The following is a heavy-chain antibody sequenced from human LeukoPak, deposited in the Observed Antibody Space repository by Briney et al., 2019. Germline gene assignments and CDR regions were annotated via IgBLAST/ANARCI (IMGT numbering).Heavy chain of an antibody. CDR2: IYSNENT. J-gene: IGHJ4*02. CDR1: SGSITSYY. Sequence: PSETLSLTCTVSSGSITSYYWSWTRQPAGKGLEWIGRIYSNENTNYNPSLKSRVTMSVDTSKNQFSLKLSSVTAADTAVYYCARGGTTPYYFDDWGQGTLVTVSS. D-gene: IGHD2-15*01. V-gene: IGHV4-4*07. CDR3: ARGGTTPYYFDD.